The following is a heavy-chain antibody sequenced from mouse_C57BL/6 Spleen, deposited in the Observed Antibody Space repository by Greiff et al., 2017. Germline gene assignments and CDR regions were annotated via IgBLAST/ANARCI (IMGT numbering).Heavy chain of an antibody. CDR3: AIPRWLLREAWFAY. V-gene: IGHV1-39*01. D-gene: IGHD2-3*01. CDR2: INPNYGTT. CDR1: GYSFTDYN. Sequence: VQLQQSGPELVKPGASVKISCKASGYSFTDYNMNWVKQSNGKSLEWIGVINPNYGTTSYNQKFKGKATLTVDKSSSTAYMQLHSLTSEDSAVYYGAIPRWLLREAWFAYWGQGTLVTVSA. J-gene: IGHJ3*01.